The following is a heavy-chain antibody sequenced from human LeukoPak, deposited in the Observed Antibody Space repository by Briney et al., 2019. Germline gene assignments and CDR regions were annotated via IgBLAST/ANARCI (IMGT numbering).Heavy chain of an antibody. J-gene: IGHJ4*02. Sequence: LSLTCTVSGGSISSGDYYWSWIRQPPGKGLEWVSVIYSGGSTYYADSVKGRFTISRDNSKNTLYLQMNSLRAEDTAVYYCARTGDSSGYYYASSLYFDYWGQGTLVTVSS. CDR3: ARTGDSSGYYYASSLYFDY. D-gene: IGHD3-22*01. CDR2: IYSGGST. V-gene: IGHV3-53*01. CDR1: GGSISSGDYY.